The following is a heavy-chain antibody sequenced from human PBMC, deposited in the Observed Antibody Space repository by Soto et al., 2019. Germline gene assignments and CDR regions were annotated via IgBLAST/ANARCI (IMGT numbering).Heavy chain of an antibody. V-gene: IGHV3-21*01. CDR3: ARELAVAGLEYYFDY. Sequence: GGSLRLSCAASGFTFSSYSMNWVRQAPGKGLEWVSSISSSSSYIYYADSVKGRFTISRDNAKNSLYLQMNSLRAEDTAVYYCARELAVAGLEYYFDYWGQGTLVTVSS. D-gene: IGHD6-19*01. CDR2: ISSSSSYI. CDR1: GFTFSSYS. J-gene: IGHJ4*02.